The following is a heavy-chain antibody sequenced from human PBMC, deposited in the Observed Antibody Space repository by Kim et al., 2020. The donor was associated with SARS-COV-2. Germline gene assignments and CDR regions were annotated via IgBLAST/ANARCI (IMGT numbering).Heavy chain of an antibody. V-gene: IGHV4-34*01. CDR3: ARSGPGFIAVAVPYSFDY. D-gene: IGHD6-19*01. Sequence: SETLSLTCAVYGGSFSGYYWSWIRQPPGKGLEWIGEINHSGSTNYNPSLKSRVTISVDTSKNQFSLKLSSVTAADTAVYYCARSGPGFIAVAVPYSFDYCGQGTPVTVSS. J-gene: IGHJ4*02. CDR2: INHSGST. CDR1: GGSFSGYY.